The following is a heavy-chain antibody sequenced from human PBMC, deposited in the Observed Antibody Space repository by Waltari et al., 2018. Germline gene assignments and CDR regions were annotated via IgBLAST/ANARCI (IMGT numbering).Heavy chain of an antibody. J-gene: IGHJ4*02. CDR3: ARVHTLAPRWGYFDY. V-gene: IGHV3-30-3*01. CDR2: ISHDGNNK. CDR1: GFTFSTYA. D-gene: IGHD6-6*01. Sequence: QVQLVESGGGVVQPGRSLRLSCAASGFTFSTYALHWVRQAPGKGLEWVAVISHDGNNKFYADSVKGRFTISRDNSKNTLYLQMNTLGAEDTAVYCCARVHTLAPRWGYFDYWGQGTLVTVSS.